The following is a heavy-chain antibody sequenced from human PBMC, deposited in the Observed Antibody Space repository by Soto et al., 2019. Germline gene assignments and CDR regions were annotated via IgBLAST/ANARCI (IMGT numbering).Heavy chain of an antibody. Sequence: ASVKVSCKASGYTFTSYGISWVRQAPGQGLEWMGWISAYNGNTNYAQKLQGRVTMTTDTSTSTAYMELRSLRSDDTAVYYCARYYSPGSGWYDAFAIWGQGTMVTVSS. D-gene: IGHD6-19*01. J-gene: IGHJ3*02. CDR3: ARYYSPGSGWYDAFAI. V-gene: IGHV1-18*04. CDR1: GYTFTSYG. CDR2: ISAYNGNT.